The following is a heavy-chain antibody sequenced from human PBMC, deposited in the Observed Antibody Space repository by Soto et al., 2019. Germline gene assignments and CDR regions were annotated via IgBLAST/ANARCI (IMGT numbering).Heavy chain of an antibody. D-gene: IGHD3-10*01. CDR1: GASISSYY. V-gene: IGHV4-59*12. CDR3: AGTLLWFGESSSQLYNWFDP. Sequence: SETLSLTCSVSGASISSYYYTWVRQTPGKGLEWIGYIYLGGSINYNPSFKSRVIISVDTSKNQFSVRLSSVTAADTAVYYCAGTLLWFGESSSQLYNWFDPWGQGTLVTVSS. J-gene: IGHJ5*02. CDR2: IYLGGSI.